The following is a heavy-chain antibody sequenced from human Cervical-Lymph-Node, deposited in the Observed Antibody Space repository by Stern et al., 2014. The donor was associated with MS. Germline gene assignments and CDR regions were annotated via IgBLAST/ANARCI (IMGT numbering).Heavy chain of an antibody. V-gene: IGHV2-5*02. CDR2: TYWDDDD. CDR3: THSFGSVSGTYSGMDV. CDR1: GFSLSADGVG. Sequence: SGPSLVRPTQTVTLTCTVSGFSLSADGVGVGWIRQAPGKALEWLALTYWDDDDRYSQSLKNRLTIKKDTSKNQVVLTMTDMDPEDTGTYYCTHSFGSVSGTYSGMDVWGQGTTVTVS. J-gene: IGHJ6*02. D-gene: IGHD1-7*01.